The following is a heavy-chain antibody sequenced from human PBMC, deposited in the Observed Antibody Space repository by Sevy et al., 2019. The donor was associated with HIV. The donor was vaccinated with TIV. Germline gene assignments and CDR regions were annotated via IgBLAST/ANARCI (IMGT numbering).Heavy chain of an antibody. J-gene: IGHJ4*02. Sequence: SETLSLTCTVSGGSISAYSWSWIRQPPGKGLEWIGYILYTGSTNYNPSLKSRVTVSVDTSKNQFSLRMTSATAADTAVYYCARHGGNPYCNSWGQGTLVTVSS. CDR1: GGSISAYS. CDR3: ARHGGNPYCNS. CDR2: ILYTGST. V-gene: IGHV4-59*01. D-gene: IGHD2-15*01.